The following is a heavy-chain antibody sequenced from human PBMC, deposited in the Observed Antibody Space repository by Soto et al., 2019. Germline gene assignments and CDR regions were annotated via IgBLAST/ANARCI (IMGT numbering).Heavy chain of an antibody. CDR2: IYHSGST. D-gene: IGHD6-13*01. V-gene: IGHV4-30-2*01. CDR3: ARAVTEEAAGTLFDY. J-gene: IGHJ4*02. CDR1: GGSISSGGYS. Sequence: SATLSLTCAVSGGSISSGGYSWSWIRQPPGKGLEWIGYIYHSGSTYYNPSLKSRVTISVDRSKNQFSLKLSSVTAADTAVYYCARAVTEEAAGTLFDYWGQGTLVTVSS.